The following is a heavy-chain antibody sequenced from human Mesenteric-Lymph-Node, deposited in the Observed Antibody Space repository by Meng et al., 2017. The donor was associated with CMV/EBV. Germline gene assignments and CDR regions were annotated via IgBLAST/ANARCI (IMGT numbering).Heavy chain of an antibody. J-gene: IGHJ3*02. CDR2: INWNGGST. D-gene: IGHD1-26*01. Sequence: GESLKISCAASGFTFSSYAMSWVRQAPGKGLEWVSGINWNGGSTGYADSVKGRFTISRDNAKNSLYLQMNSLRAEDTALYYCARRATVNSGSLEVSAFDIWGQGTMVTVSS. CDR1: GFTFSSYA. CDR3: ARRATVNSGSLEVSAFDI. V-gene: IGHV3-20*04.